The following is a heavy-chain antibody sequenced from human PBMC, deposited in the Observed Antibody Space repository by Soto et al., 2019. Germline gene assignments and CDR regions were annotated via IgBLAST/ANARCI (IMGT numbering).Heavy chain of an antibody. D-gene: IGHD1-1*01. V-gene: IGHV4-4*07. CDR2: IYFSGST. J-gene: IGHJ4*02. CDR1: GGSTSGYY. CDR3: ARGGGSTVDY. Sequence: SAPLSLTCTVSGGSTSGYYWSWMREPAGKGLRWIGRIYFSGSTNYTASLKSRVSMSVDKSRNRFSLNLSSVTAAETAVYYCARGGGSTVDYWGPGTLVTVSS.